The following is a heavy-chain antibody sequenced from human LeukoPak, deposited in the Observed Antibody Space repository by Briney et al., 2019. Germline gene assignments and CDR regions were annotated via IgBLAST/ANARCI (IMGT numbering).Heavy chain of an antibody. CDR2: ISGSGGST. Sequence: QSGGSLRLSCAASGFTFSSYAMSWVRQAPGKGLEWVSAISGSGGSTYYADSVKGRFNISRDNSKNTLYLQMNSLRAEDTDVYYCAKVYYYGSGSYSYYFDYWGQGTLVTVSS. D-gene: IGHD3-10*01. V-gene: IGHV3-23*01. J-gene: IGHJ4*02. CDR3: AKVYYYGSGSYSYYFDY. CDR1: GFTFSSYA.